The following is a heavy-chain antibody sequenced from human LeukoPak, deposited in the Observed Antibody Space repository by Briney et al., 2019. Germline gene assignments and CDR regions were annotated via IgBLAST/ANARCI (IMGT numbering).Heavy chain of an antibody. CDR1: GYTFGDYA. CDR3: SRGLRFPDG. D-gene: IGHD3-3*01. CDR2: IRTKTYAEAT. V-gene: IGHV3-49*03. J-gene: IGHJ6*04. Sequence: GGSLRLSCTVSGYTFGDYALTWFRQAPGKGLEWVGCIRTKTYAEATEYAASVKGRFTFSRDDSNSIAHLQMNSLKTEDTAVYYCSRGLRFPDGWGKGTTVTVSS.